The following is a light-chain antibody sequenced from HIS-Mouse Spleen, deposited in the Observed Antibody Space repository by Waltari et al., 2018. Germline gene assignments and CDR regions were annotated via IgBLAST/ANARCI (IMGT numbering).Light chain of an antibody. CDR3: QQLNSYPPT. J-gene: IGKJ1*01. CDR1: QGISSY. V-gene: IGKV1-9*01. CDR2: AAS. Sequence: DIQLTRSPSFLSASVGDRVTITCQASQGISSYLAWYQQKPGKAPKLLIYAASTLQSGVPSRFSGSGSGTEFTLTISSLQPEDFATYYCQQLNSYPPTFGQGTKVEIK.